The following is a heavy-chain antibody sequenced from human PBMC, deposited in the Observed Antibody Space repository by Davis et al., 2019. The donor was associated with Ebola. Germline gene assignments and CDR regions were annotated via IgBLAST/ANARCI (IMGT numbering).Heavy chain of an antibody. D-gene: IGHD2-8*01. CDR2: INAGNGNT. CDR3: ARDSVWYRTTFDY. Sequence: AASVKVSCKASGYTFTSYAMHWVRQAPGQRLEWMGWINAGNGNTKYSQKFQGRVTITRDTSASTAYMELSSLRSEDTAVYYCARDSVWYRTTFDYWGQGTLVTVSS. CDR1: GYTFTSYA. J-gene: IGHJ4*02. V-gene: IGHV1-3*01.